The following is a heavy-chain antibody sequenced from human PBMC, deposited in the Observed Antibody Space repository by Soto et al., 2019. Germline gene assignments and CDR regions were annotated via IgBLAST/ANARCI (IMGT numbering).Heavy chain of an antibody. Sequence: SSETLSLTCTVSGGSISPYYWSWIRHPPGGGLEWIGYIFHTGTPRYSPSLESRVTISVGPSKNQVYLKLTSVTAADTAVYFCAREASVGTSPFSNSGWYGYFDYWGPGALVTVSS. J-gene: IGHJ4*02. V-gene: IGHV4-59*01. CDR2: IFHTGTP. CDR3: AREASVGTSPFSNSGWYGYFDY. CDR1: GGSISPYY. D-gene: IGHD6-19*01.